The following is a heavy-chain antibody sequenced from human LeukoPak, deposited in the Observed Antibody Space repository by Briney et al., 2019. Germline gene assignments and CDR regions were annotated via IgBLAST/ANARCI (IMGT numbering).Heavy chain of an antibody. Sequence: PGGSLRLSCSASGFTFSSYSMNWVCQAPGQGLGLVSGINWNGGSTGYADSVKARFTISRDNAKNSLYLQMNSLRAEDTALYYCARVSQSYDYGDYEDYWGQGTLVSVSS. CDR1: GFTFSSYS. V-gene: IGHV3-20*04. J-gene: IGHJ4*02. CDR2: INWNGGST. D-gene: IGHD4-17*01. CDR3: ARVSQSYDYGDYEDY.